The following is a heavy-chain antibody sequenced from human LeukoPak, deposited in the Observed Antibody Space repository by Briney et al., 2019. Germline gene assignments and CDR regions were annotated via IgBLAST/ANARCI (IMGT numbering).Heavy chain of an antibody. Sequence: PSETLSLACTVSGGSISSYYWSWIRQPPGKGLEWIGYIYYSGSTNYNPSLKSRVTISVDTSKNQFSLKLSSAIGADTAMYYCARKSGRLGFDYWGQGTLVTVSS. CDR1: GGSISSYY. CDR2: IYYSGST. D-gene: IGHD3-3*01. J-gene: IGHJ4*02. V-gene: IGHV4-59*01. CDR3: ARKSGRLGFDY.